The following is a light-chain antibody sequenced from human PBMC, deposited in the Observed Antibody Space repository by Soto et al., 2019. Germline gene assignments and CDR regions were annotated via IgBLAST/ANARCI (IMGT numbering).Light chain of an antibody. Sequence: DIQMTQSPSTLSTSVGDSVTITCRASQAISSWLAWYQQKPEKAPKLLIYKASRLENGVPSRFSGSGSGTEFTLTITSLQPDDFATYYCHQYHSFSWTFGQGTKVEIK. V-gene: IGKV1-5*03. CDR3: HQYHSFSWT. CDR2: KAS. J-gene: IGKJ1*01. CDR1: QAISSW.